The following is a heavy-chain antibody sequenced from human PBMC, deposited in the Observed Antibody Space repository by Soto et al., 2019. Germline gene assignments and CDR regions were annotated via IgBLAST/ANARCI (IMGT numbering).Heavy chain of an antibody. CDR1: GDTVSSGSVA. CDR2: IYYRSKWSA. CDR3: VRYTGWYNFDS. Sequence: SQTLSLTCAISGDTVSSGSVAWSWIRPPPSGGLEWLGRIYYRSKWSADYALSVRGRITINPDASKNQFSLQLNSVTPDDTAVYFCVRYTGWYNFDSWGQGTLVTVSS. D-gene: IGHD6-19*01. V-gene: IGHV6-1*01. J-gene: IGHJ4*02.